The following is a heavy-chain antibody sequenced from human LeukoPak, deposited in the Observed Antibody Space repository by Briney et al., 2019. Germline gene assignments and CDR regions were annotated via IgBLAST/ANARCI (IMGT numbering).Heavy chain of an antibody. D-gene: IGHD2-15*01. CDR1: GYSISSGYY. V-gene: IGHV4-61*01. CDR3: ARVVVAATRREGWFDP. Sequence: PSETLSLTCTVSGYSISSGYYWGWIRQPPGKGLEWIGYIYYSGSTNYNPSLKSRVTISVDTSKNQFSLKLSSVTAADTAVYYCARVVVAATRREGWFDPWGQGTLVTVSS. J-gene: IGHJ5*02. CDR2: IYYSGST.